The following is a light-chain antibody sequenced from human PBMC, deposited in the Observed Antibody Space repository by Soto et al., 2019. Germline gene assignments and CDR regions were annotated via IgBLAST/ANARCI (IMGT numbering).Light chain of an antibody. Sequence: QTVVTQEPSFSVSPGGTVTLTCGLSSDSVSTNYYPSWYQQTPGQAPRTLIYSTNTRSSGVPDRFSGSILGNKAALTITGAEPDDDSDYYCMLYMGRGIRVFGGGTQLTVL. CDR2: STN. CDR3: MLYMGRGIRV. V-gene: IGLV8-61*01. J-gene: IGLJ7*01. CDR1: SDSVSTNYY.